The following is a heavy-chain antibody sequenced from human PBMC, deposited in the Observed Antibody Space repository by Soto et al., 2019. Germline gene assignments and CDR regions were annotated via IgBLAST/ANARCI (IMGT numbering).Heavy chain of an antibody. CDR1: GFTFSSYG. CDR2: ISYDGSNK. J-gene: IGHJ4*02. V-gene: IGHV3-30*18. CDR3: AKDPLHYYDSSGYPYGFDY. D-gene: IGHD3-22*01. Sequence: QVQLVESGGGVVQPGRSLRLSCAASGFTFSSYGMHWVRQAPGKGLEWVAVISYDGSNKYYADSVKGRFTISRDNSKNTLYLQMNSLRAEDTAVYYCAKDPLHYYDSSGYPYGFDYWGQGTLVTVSS.